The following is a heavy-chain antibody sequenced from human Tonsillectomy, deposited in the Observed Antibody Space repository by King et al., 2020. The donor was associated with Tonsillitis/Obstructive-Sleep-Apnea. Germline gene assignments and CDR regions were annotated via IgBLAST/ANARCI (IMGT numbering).Heavy chain of an antibody. CDR1: GYTFTSYG. CDR3: ARVPLYYYRDV. J-gene: IGHJ6*03. V-gene: IGHV1-18*01. Sequence: QLVQSGAEVKKPGASVKVSCKSSGYTFTSYGSNWLRQAPGQGLEWMGWISAYNGNTDYAQKFQGRVTMTTDTSTSTAYTELRSLRSDDTAVYSCARVPLYYYRDVGGEGTTVTVSS. CDR2: ISAYNGNT.